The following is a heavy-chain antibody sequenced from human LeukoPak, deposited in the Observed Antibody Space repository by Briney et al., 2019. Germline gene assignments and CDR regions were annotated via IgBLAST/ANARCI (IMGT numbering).Heavy chain of an antibody. V-gene: IGHV1-18*01. CDR3: ARDPSNTSGYYAYLDY. CDR1: GYTFTSHG. CDR2: ISAYNGDT. Sequence: ASVKVPCKASGYTFTSHGISWVRQAPGQGLEWMGWISAYNGDTKYAQKTQGRVTMTTDASTSTAYMELRSLRSDDTAVYYCARDPSNTSGYYAYLDYWGQGTLVTVSS. J-gene: IGHJ4*02. D-gene: IGHD3-3*01.